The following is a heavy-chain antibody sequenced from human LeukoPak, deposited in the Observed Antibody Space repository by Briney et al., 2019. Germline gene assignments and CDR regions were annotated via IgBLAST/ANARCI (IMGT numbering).Heavy chain of an antibody. V-gene: IGHV3-48*04. Sequence: GSLRLSCAASGFTFSTYWMSWVRQAPGKGLEWVSYINSGGSTLYYADSVKGRFTISRDNAKNSLYPQMNSLRAEDTAVYYCARIHNLGILAHFDYWGQGTLVTVSS. CDR1: GFTFSTYW. D-gene: IGHD1-1*01. CDR2: INSGGSTL. CDR3: ARIHNLGILAHFDY. J-gene: IGHJ4*02.